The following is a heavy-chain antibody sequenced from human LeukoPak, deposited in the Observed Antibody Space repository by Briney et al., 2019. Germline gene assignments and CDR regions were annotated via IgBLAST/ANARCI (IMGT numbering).Heavy chain of an antibody. CDR1: GGSISSSSYY. CDR3: ARVPLFGWAPYYYYYYMDV. J-gene: IGHJ6*03. D-gene: IGHD3-10*01. Sequence: PSETLSLTCTVSGGSISSSSYYWGWIRQPPGKGLEWIGSIYYSGSTYYNPSLKSRVTISVDTSKNQFSLKLSSVTAADTAVYYCARVPLFGWAPYYYYYYMDVWGKGTTVTVSS. V-gene: IGHV4-39*07. CDR2: IYYSGST.